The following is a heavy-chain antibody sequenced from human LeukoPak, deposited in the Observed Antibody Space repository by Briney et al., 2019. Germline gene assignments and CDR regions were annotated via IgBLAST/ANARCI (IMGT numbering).Heavy chain of an antibody. Sequence: SETLSITCTVSGGSISSSSCYWGWIRQPPGKGLEWIGSIYYSGSTYYNPSLKSRVTISVDTSKNQFSLKLSSVTAADTAVYYCAASTYYYDSSGFDPWGQGALVTVSS. J-gene: IGHJ5*02. CDR3: AASTYYYDSSGFDP. CDR2: IYYSGST. D-gene: IGHD3-22*01. V-gene: IGHV4-39*01. CDR1: GGSISSSSCY.